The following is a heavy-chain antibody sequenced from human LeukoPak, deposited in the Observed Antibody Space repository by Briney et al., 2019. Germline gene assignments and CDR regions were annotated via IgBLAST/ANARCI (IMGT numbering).Heavy chain of an antibody. CDR3: ARGVTYYDFWSGYNWFDP. CDR1: GRSFSGYY. CDR2: INHSGST. D-gene: IGHD3-3*01. V-gene: IGHV4-34*01. Sequence: SETLSLTCAVYGRSFSGYYWSWIRQPPGKGLEWIGEINHSGSTNYNPSLKSRVTISVDTSKNQFSLKLSSVTAADTAVYYCARGVTYYDFWSGYNWFDPWGQGTLVTVSS. J-gene: IGHJ5*02.